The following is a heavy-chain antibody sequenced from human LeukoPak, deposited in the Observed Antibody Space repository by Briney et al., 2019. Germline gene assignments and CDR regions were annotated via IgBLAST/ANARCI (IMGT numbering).Heavy chain of an antibody. CDR3: SRFSFGRNWFDP. V-gene: IGHV4-59*01. J-gene: IGHJ5*02. CDR2: INYSGTT. D-gene: IGHD3-10*01. CDR1: SDSISSEY. Sequence: PSETLSLTCTVSSDSISSEYWTWIRQPPGQGLEWIAYINYSGTTNYNPSLKSRVTISMDTPKNQFSLNLSSVTAADTAVYYCSRFSFGRNWFDPWGQGTLVTVSS.